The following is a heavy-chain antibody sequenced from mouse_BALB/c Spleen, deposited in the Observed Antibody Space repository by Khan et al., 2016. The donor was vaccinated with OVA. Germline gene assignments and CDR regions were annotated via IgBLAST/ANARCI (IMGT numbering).Heavy chain of an antibody. J-gene: IGHJ2*01. CDR1: GYTFINYW. CDR3: ARRGLRWDFDY. CDR2: INPSIGYT. Sequence: QVRLQQSGAELAKPGASVKMSCKASGYTFINYWILWVKQRPGQGLEWIGYINPSIGYTDNNQNFKDKATLTADKSSSTAYMQLSSLTSEDSAVYYCARRGLRWDFDYWGQGTTLTVSS. D-gene: IGHD1-1*01. V-gene: IGHV1-7*01.